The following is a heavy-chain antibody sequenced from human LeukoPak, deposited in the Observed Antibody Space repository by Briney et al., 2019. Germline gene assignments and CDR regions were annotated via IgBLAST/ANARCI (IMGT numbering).Heavy chain of an antibody. CDR1: GYTFTGYY. Sequence: ASVKVSCKASGYTFTGYYMHWVRQAPGQGLEWMGWINPNSGGTNYAQKFQGRVTMTRDTSISTAYMELSRLRSDDTAVYYCARDLNYYDRPDYWGQGTLVTVSS. CDR2: INPNSGGT. J-gene: IGHJ4*02. V-gene: IGHV1-2*02. CDR3: ARDLNYYDRPDY. D-gene: IGHD3-22*01.